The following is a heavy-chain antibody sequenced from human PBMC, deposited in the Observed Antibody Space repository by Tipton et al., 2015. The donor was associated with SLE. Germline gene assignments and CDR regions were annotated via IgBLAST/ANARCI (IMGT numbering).Heavy chain of an antibody. V-gene: IGHV1-2*06. Sequence: QSGPEVKRPGSSVKVSCKASGGTFSSYAISWVRQAPGQGLEWMGRINPNSGGTNYAQKFQGRVTMTRDTSISTAYMELSRLRSDDTAVYYCARANYHDAFDIWGQGTMVTVSS. CDR1: GGTFSSYA. CDR3: ARANYHDAFDI. J-gene: IGHJ3*02. D-gene: IGHD1-7*01. CDR2: INPNSGGT.